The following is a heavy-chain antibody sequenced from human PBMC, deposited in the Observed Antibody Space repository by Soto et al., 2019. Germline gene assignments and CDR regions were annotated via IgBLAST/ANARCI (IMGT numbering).Heavy chain of an antibody. CDR3: ARDRITLANGAFDI. V-gene: IGHV4-4*07. D-gene: IGHD3-10*01. CDR2: IYTSGST. CDR1: GGSISSYY. J-gene: IGHJ3*02. Sequence: PSETLSLTCTVSGGSISSYYWSWIRQPAGKGLEWIGRIYTSGSTNYNPSLKSRVTMSVDTSRNQFSLNLSSVTAAADTAVYYCARDRITLANGAFDIWGQGTMVTVSS.